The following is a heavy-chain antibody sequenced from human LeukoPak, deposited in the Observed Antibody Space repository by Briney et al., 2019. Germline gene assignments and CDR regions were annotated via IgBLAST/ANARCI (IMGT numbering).Heavy chain of an antibody. CDR2: MNESGGT. CDR3: ARGLRAARLAS. CDR1: GGSFSGYY. V-gene: IGHV4-34*01. D-gene: IGHD6-6*01. J-gene: IGHJ5*02. Sequence: SETLSLTCAVSGGSFSGYYWSWIRQPPGKGLEWIGEMNESGGTTYNPSLKSRVTMSVDPSKNQLPLKLTSVTAADTAVYYCARGLRAARLASWGQGTLVTVSS.